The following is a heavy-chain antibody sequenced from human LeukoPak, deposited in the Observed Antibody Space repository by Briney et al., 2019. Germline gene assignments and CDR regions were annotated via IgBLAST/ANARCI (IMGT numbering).Heavy chain of an antibody. Sequence: VRSLRLSCAASGFTFSGYCTQWVRQAPRKGLECVSRINIDGATTNYADSVKGRFTLSRDTAKNTLHLQMISLRADDTAVYYCVSGAVGTGVWFDPWGQGKLVTVSS. D-gene: IGHD1-26*01. V-gene: IGHV3-74*01. CDR2: INIDGATT. J-gene: IGHJ5*02. CDR3: VSGAVGTGVWFDP. CDR1: GFTFSGYC.